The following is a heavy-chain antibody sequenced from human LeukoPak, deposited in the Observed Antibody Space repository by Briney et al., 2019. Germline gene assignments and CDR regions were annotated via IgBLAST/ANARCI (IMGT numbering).Heavy chain of an antibody. D-gene: IGHD3-3*01. CDR2: IIPIFGIA. J-gene: IGHJ6*02. CDR1: GGTFSSYA. Sequence: GASVKVSCKASGGTFSSYAISWVRQAPGQGLEWMGRIIPIFGIANYAQKFQGRVTITADKSTSTAYMELSSLRSEDTAVYYCARDLQISDYNFWSGLYGMDVWGQETTVTVSS. CDR3: ARDLQISDYNFWSGLYGMDV. V-gene: IGHV1-69*04.